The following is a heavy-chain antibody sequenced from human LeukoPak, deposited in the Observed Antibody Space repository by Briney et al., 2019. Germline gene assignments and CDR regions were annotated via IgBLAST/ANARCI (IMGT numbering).Heavy chain of an antibody. J-gene: IGHJ4*02. CDR2: ISGSGGST. V-gene: IGHV3-23*01. Sequence: GGSLRLSCAASGFTFSSYAMSWVRQAPGKGLEWVSAISGSGGSTYYADSVKGRFTISRDDSKNTLYLQMNSLRAEDTAVYYCASHLSSSGFDYWGQGTLVTVSS. CDR3: ASHLSSSGFDY. CDR1: GFTFSSYA. D-gene: IGHD6-6*01.